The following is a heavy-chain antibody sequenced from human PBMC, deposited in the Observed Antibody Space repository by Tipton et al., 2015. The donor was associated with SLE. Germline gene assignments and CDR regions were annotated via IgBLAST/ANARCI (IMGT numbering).Heavy chain of an antibody. CDR1: GYSISSGYY. J-gene: IGHJ5*02. CDR3: ARQVTNRWHVVWFDP. CDR2: IYRRGST. Sequence: TLSLTCAVSGYSISSGYYWGWIRQPPGKGLEWIGSIYRRGSTYYNPSLKSRVTISVDKSKNQFSLKLSSVTAADTAVYYCARQVTNRWHVVWFDPWGQGTLVTVSS. V-gene: IGHV4-38-2*01. D-gene: IGHD2-15*01.